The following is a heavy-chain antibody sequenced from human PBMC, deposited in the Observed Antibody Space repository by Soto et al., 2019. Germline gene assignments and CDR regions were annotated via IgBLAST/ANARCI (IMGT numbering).Heavy chain of an antibody. D-gene: IGHD6-13*01. CDR1: GFTVSSNY. J-gene: IGHJ2*01. V-gene: IGHV3-66*01. CDR3: AKSSSWPHFDT. CDR2: IYSGGST. Sequence: GGSLRLSCAASGFTVSSNYMSWVRQAPGKGLEWVSVIYSGGSTYYADSVKGRFTISRDNSKNTLYLQMNSLRAEDTAVYYCAKSSSWPHFDTWGCGTLLTVSS.